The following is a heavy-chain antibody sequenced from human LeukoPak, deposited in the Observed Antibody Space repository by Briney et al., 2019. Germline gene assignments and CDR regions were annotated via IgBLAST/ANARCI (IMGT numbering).Heavy chain of an antibody. V-gene: IGHV3-21*01. D-gene: IGHD3-22*01. CDR2: ISTSSSYI. Sequence: GGSLRLSCAASGFTFGSYNMNWVRQAPGRGLEWVSSISTSSSYIYYADSVKGRFTISRDNAKKSLYLQMNSLRAGDTAVYYCARDGGDYYDSSGYPFHHWGQGTLVTVSS. CDR3: ARDGGDYYDSSGYPFHH. CDR1: GFTFGSYN. J-gene: IGHJ1*01.